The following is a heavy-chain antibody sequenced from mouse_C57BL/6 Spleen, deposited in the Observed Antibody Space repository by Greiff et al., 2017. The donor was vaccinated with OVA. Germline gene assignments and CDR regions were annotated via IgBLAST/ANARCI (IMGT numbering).Heavy chain of an antibody. CDR3: AGTGYYFDY. D-gene: IGHD4-1*01. CDR2: INPNNGGT. Sequence: VQLQQSGPELVKPGASVKISCKASGYTFTDYYMNWVKQSHGKSLEWIGDINPNNGGTSYNQKFKGKATLTVDKSSSTAYMELRSLTSEDSAVYYCAGTGYYFDYWGQGTTLTVSS. CDR1: GYTFTDYY. J-gene: IGHJ2*01. V-gene: IGHV1-26*01.